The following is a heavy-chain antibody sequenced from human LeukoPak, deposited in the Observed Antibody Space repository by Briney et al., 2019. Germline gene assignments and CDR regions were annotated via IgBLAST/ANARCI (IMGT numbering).Heavy chain of an antibody. CDR2: ISYDGSNK. CDR1: GFTFSSYG. D-gene: IGHD4-23*01. V-gene: IGHV3-30*03. Sequence: GGSLRLSCAASGFTFSSYGMHWVRQAPGKGLEWVAVISYDGSNKYYADSVKGRFTISRDNSKNTLYLQTNSLRAEDTAVYYCARDYGGDYWGQGTLVTVSS. CDR3: ARDYGGDY. J-gene: IGHJ4*02.